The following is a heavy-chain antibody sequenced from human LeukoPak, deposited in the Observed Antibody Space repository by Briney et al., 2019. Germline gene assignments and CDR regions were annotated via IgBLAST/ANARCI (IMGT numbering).Heavy chain of an antibody. D-gene: IGHD3-10*01. V-gene: IGHV4-59*08. CDR2: IYYSGST. CDR1: GGSISSYY. CDR3: ARHENSPWFGDRGHFDY. J-gene: IGHJ4*02. Sequence: PSETLSLTCTVSGGSISSYYWSWIRQPPGKGLEWIGYIYYSGSTNYNPSLKSRVTISVDTSKNQFSLKLSSVTAADTAVYYCARHENSPWFGDRGHFDYWGQGTLVTVSS.